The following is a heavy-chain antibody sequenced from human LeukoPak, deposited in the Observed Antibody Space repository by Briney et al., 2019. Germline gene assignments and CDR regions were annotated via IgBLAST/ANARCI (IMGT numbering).Heavy chain of an antibody. CDR1: RFTFSSYA. CDR2: ISWDGGST. CDR3: AKDSENIVGATVFDY. V-gene: IGHV3-43*01. Sequence: GSLRLSFAAPRFTFSSYAISSVRQTPGKGLELVSLISWDGGSTYYADSVKGRFTISRDNSKNSLYLQMNSLRTEDTALYYCAKDSENIVGATVFDYWGQGTLVTVSS. J-gene: IGHJ4*02. D-gene: IGHD1-26*01.